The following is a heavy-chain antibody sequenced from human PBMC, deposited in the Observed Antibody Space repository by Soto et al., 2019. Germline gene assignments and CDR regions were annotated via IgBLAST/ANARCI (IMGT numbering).Heavy chain of an antibody. J-gene: IGHJ3*02. CDR2: IWYDGSNK. CDR3: ARVGVQLELHAFDI. Sequence: QVQLVESGGGVVQPGRSLRLSCAASGFTFSSYGMHWVRQAPGKGQEWVAVIWYDGSNKYYADSVKGRFTISRDNSKNTLYLQMNSLRAEDTAVYYCARVGVQLELHAFDIWGQGTMVTVSS. V-gene: IGHV3-33*01. D-gene: IGHD1-1*01. CDR1: GFTFSSYG.